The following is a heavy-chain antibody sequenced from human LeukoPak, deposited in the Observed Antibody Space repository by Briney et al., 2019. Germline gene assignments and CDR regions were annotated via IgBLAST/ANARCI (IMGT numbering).Heavy chain of an antibody. Sequence: GASVKVSCTASGYTFTSYGISWVRQAPGQGLEWMGWISAYNGNTNYAQKLQGRVTMTTDTSTSTAYMELRSLRSDDTAVYYCARVLSSSWVNYYYYYMDVWGKGTTVTVSS. CDR1: GYTFTSYG. J-gene: IGHJ6*03. CDR3: ARVLSSSWVNYYYYYMDV. CDR2: ISAYNGNT. D-gene: IGHD6-13*01. V-gene: IGHV1-18*01.